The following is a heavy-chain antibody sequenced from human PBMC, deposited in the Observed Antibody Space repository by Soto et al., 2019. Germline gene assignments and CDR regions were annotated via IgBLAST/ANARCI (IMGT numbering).Heavy chain of an antibody. V-gene: IGHV4-4*02. D-gene: IGHD4-17*01. CDR2: IYHSGST. Sequence: LSLTCAVSSGSISSSNWWSWVRQPPGKGLEWIGEIYHSGSTNYNPSLKSRVTISVDKSKNQFSLKLSSVTAADTAVYYCARALHDYGDYVGDGYYYYYYMDVWGKGTTVTVFS. CDR3: ARALHDYGDYVGDGYYYYYYMDV. J-gene: IGHJ6*03. CDR1: SGSISSSNW.